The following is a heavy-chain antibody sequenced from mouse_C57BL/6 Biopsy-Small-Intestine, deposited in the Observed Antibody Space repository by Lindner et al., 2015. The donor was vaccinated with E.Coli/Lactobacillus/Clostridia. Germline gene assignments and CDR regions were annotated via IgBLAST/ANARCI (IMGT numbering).Heavy chain of an antibody. Sequence: SVKVSCKASGYTFTNYDIHWMRQAPGQKLESMGRINPANGNTEYSQKFQGRVTMTRDTSASTAYMELSSLESEDTAVYYCARDQYGSGSYDPFDEWGQGTMLTVSS. D-gene: IGHD2-2*01. CDR2: INPANGNT. J-gene: IGHJ3*02. CDR3: ARDQYGSGSYDPFDE. V-gene: IGHV1-84*02. CDR1: GYTFTNYD.